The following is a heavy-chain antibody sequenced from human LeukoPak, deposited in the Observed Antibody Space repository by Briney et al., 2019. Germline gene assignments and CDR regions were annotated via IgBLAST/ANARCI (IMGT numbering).Heavy chain of an antibody. D-gene: IGHD5-12*01. J-gene: IGHJ4*02. CDR1: GYTFTGYY. V-gene: IGHV1-2*02. CDR2: INPNSGGT. CDR3: ARDCGWLRPDGIDY. Sequence: ASVKVSCKASGYTFTGYYMHWVRQAPGQGLEWMGWINPNSGGTNYAQKFQGRVTMTRDTSISTAYMELSSLRSEDTAVYYCARDCGWLRPDGIDYWGQGTLVTVSS.